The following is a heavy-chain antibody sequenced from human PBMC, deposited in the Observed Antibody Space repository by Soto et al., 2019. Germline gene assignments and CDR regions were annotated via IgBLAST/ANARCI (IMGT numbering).Heavy chain of an antibody. CDR1: GFTVSSNY. V-gene: IGHV3-53*05. CDR3: ARGPSYSDSYFDH. J-gene: IGHJ4*02. CDR2: IYSGGST. Sequence: PGGSLRLSCAASGFTVSSNYMSWVRQAPGKGLGWVSVIYSGGSTYYADSVKGRFTISRDNSKNTLYLQMNSLRAEDTAVYYCARGPSYSDSYFDHWGQGTLVTVSS. D-gene: IGHD4-17*01.